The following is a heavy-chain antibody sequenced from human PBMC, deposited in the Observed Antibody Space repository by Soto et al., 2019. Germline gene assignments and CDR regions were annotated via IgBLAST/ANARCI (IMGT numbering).Heavy chain of an antibody. J-gene: IGHJ5*02. D-gene: IGHD6-19*01. CDR3: AHIKVKVPWLVRSHLDWVDP. CDR1: GFSLSTSGVG. Sequence: SGPTLVNPTQTLTLTCTFSGFSLSTSGVGVVLIRQPPGKALEWLALMYWNDDKRYSPSLRSRLTITKDTSKNQVVLTMTNMDPVEKSTYDLAHIKVKVPWLVRSHLDWVDPLGQLTLVTVS. V-gene: IGHV2-5*01. CDR2: MYWNDDK.